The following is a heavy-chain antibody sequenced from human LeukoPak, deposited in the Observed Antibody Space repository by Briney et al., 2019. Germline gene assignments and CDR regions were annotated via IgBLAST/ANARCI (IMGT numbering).Heavy chain of an antibody. V-gene: IGHV4-34*01. Sequence: SSETLSLTCAVYGGSFSGYYWSWIRQPPGKGLEWTGEINHSGSTNYNPSLKSRVTISVDTSKNQFSLKLSSVTAADTAVYYCARGLGKGSSSSESFDYWGQGTLVTVSS. CDR3: ARGLGKGSSSSESFDY. CDR2: INHSGST. CDR1: GGSFSGYY. J-gene: IGHJ4*02. D-gene: IGHD6-6*01.